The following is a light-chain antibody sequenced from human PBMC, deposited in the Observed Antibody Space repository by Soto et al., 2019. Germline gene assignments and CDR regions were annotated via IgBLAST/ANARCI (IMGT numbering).Light chain of an antibody. V-gene: IGKV3-15*01. Sequence: EIVMTQSPATLSVSRGERATLSCRANQAISSNLAWYQQKPGQAPRLLIYGASTRATGIPDRFSGSGSGTEFTLTISSLQSEDVAVYYCQQYYETPWTFGQGTKVEIK. CDR1: QAISSN. J-gene: IGKJ1*01. CDR2: GAS. CDR3: QQYYETPWT.